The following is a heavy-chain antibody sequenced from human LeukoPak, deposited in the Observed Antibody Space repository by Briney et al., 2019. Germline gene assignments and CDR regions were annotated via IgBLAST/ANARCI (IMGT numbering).Heavy chain of an antibody. CDR1: GGSISSGGYY. V-gene: IGHV4-30-2*01. CDR3: ARSSWWFDP. Sequence: SETLSLTCTVSGGSISSGGYYWSWIRQPPGKGLEWIGYIYHSGSTYYNPSLKSRVTISVDRSKNQFSLKLSSVTAADTAVYYCARSSWWFDPWGQGTLVTVSS. J-gene: IGHJ5*02. CDR2: IYHSGST. D-gene: IGHD2-15*01.